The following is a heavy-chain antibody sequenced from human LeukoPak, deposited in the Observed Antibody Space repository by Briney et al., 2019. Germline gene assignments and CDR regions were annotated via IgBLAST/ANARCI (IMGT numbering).Heavy chain of an antibody. J-gene: IGHJ4*02. CDR1: GFTFSSYA. Sequence: GGSLTLSCAASGFTFSSYAMSWVRQAPGKGLEWVSAISNSGGSTYDAESVKGRFTISRDKSQNTLYLQMASLRAEDTAVYYCARRLGYCSSGTCYFDYWGQGTLVTVSS. CDR2: ISNSGGST. CDR3: ARRLGYCSSGTCYFDY. D-gene: IGHD2-15*01. V-gene: IGHV3-23*01.